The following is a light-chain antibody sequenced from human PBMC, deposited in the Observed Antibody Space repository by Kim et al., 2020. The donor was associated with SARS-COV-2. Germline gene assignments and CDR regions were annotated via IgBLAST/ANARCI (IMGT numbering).Light chain of an antibody. J-gene: IGKJ2*01. CDR2: EAS. Sequence: DIQMTQFPSTLSTSVGDRVTITCRASQSVSHWLAWYQQKPGKAPKVPIYEASKLKSGVPSRFSGSGFGTEFTLTISSLQPDDFATYYCQQYNTWYTFGQGTKLEI. CDR1: QSVSHW. CDR3: QQYNTWYT. V-gene: IGKV1-5*03.